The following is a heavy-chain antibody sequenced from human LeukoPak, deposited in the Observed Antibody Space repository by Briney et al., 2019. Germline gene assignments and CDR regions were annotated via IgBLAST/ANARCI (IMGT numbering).Heavy chain of an antibody. D-gene: IGHD6-6*01. CDR2: ISGSGGST. V-gene: IGHV3-23*01. Sequence: PGGSLRLSCAASGFTFSSYWMSWVRQAPGKGLEWVSAISGSGGSTYYADSVKGRFTISRDNSKNTLYLQSLRAADTAVYYCARDKGTSYLSSFDYWGQGTLVTVSS. J-gene: IGHJ4*02. CDR1: GFTFSSYW. CDR3: ARDKGTSYLSSFDY.